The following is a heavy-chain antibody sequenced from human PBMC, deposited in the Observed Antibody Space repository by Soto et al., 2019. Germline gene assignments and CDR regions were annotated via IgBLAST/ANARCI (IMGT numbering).Heavy chain of an antibody. D-gene: IGHD6-19*01. Sequence: GGSLRLSCAASGFTFSSYGMHWVRQAPGKGLEWVAVISYDGSNKYYADSVKGRFTISRDNSKNTLYLQMNSLRAEDTAVYYCAQAHRGSGWYIWWGQGTLVTVSS. J-gene: IGHJ4*02. CDR2: ISYDGSNK. V-gene: IGHV3-30*03. CDR3: AQAHRGSGWYIW. CDR1: GFTFSSYG.